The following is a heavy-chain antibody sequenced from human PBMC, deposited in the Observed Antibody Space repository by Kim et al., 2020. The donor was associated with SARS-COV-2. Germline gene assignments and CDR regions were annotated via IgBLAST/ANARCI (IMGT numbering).Heavy chain of an antibody. D-gene: IGHD3-16*01. V-gene: IGHV1-3*01. Sequence: ASVKVSCKASGYTFTSYAMHWVRQAPGQRLEWMGWINASNGNTKYSQKFQGRVTITRDTSASTAYMELSSLRSEDTAVYYCARDQVGGMDVWGQGTTVTVSS. CDR1: GYTFTSYA. CDR2: INASNGNT. J-gene: IGHJ6*02. CDR3: ARDQVGGMDV.